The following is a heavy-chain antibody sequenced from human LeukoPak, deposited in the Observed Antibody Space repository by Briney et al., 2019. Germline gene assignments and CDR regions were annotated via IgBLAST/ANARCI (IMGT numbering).Heavy chain of an antibody. CDR3: AKQNLGLRVTTFDY. V-gene: IGHV3-23*01. J-gene: IGHJ4*02. Sequence: GGSLRLSCAASGFTFSSYAMSWVRQTPGKGLEWVSAISGSGDNTHYADSVKGRSTISRDNSKNTLYLQMNSLRAEDTAVYYCAKQNLGLRVTTFDYWGQGTLVTVSS. D-gene: IGHD1-14*01. CDR2: ISGSGDNT. CDR1: GFTFSSYA.